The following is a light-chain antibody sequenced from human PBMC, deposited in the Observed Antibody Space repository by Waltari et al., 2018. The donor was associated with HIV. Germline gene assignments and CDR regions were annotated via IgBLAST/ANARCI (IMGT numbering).Light chain of an antibody. CDR3: KQSYGSPRT. J-gene: IGKJ2*01. Sequence: DIQMTQSPSSLSACVGDRVTITCRASQTINRYLNWYQQKPGKAPQVLIHGAATLHSGAPSRFTGSGSETDFTLTITSVKAEDAATYYCKQSYGSPRTFGPGTHLEI. CDR2: GAA. CDR1: QTINRY. V-gene: IGKV1-39*01.